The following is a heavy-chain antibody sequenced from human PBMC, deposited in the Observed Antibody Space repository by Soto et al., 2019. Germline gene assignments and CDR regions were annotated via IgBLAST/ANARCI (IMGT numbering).Heavy chain of an antibody. CDR2: INPNSGGT. Sequence: ASVKVSCKASGYTFTGYYMHWVRQAPGQGLEWMGWINPNSGGTNYAQKFQGRVTMTRDTSISTAYMELSRLRSDDTAVYYCARGENTYHYYYGMDVWGQGTTVTVSS. V-gene: IGHV1-2*02. CDR3: ARGENTYHYYYGMDV. CDR1: GYTFTGYY. J-gene: IGHJ6*02. D-gene: IGHD1-26*01.